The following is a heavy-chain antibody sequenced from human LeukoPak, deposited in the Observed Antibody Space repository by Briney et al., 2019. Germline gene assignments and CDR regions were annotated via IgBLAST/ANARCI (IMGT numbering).Heavy chain of an antibody. CDR3: ARLYGDFNWFGP. V-gene: IGHV4-4*07. CDR1: GGSFSNNY. J-gene: IGHJ5*02. D-gene: IGHD2-21*02. Sequence: SETLSLTCTVSGGSFSNNYWSWVRQPAGKGLEWIGRINTSGTTNYNPSLKSRVTMSVDMSKNQFSLKVTSVTAADTAVYYCARLYGDFNWFGPWGQGTLVTVSS. CDR2: INTSGTT.